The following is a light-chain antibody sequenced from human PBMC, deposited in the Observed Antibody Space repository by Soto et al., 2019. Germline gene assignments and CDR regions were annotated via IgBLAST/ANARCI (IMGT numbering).Light chain of an antibody. CDR3: QQYDSWPPLFT. V-gene: IGKV3-15*01. Sequence: EIVMTQSPATLSVSPGERATLSCRASQSVSSNLAWYQQKPGQAPRLLIYGASTRATGIPARFSGSGSGTEFTLTISSLQSEEFAVYYCQQYDSWPPLFTFGPGTKVDL. CDR2: GAS. J-gene: IGKJ3*01. CDR1: QSVSSN.